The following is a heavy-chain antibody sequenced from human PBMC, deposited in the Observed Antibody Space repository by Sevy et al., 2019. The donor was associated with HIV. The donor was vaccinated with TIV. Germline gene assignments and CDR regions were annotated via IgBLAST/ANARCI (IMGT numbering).Heavy chain of an antibody. CDR3: ARGYCVSTTCSGSS. CDR2: ISSSSSSI. J-gene: IGHJ5*02. CDR1: GFTFSSYS. Sequence: GGSLRLSCAASGFTFSSYSMNWVRQAPGKGLEWVSHISSSSSSIYYADSVKGRFTISRDNAKNSLYLQMNSLRAEDTAVYYFARGYCVSTTCSGSSWGQGTLVTVSS. V-gene: IGHV3-48*01. D-gene: IGHD2-2*01.